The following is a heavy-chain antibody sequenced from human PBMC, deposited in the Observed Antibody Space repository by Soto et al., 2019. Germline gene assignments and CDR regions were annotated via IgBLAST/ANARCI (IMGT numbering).Heavy chain of an antibody. D-gene: IGHD6-19*01. Sequence: ASEKVSCKASGHTFTSYGISWVRQAPGQGLEWMGWISAYNGNTNYAQKLQGRVTMTTDTSTSTAYMELRSLRSDDTAVYYCARDGDSSGWYWFDPWGQGTLVTVSS. CDR2: ISAYNGNT. V-gene: IGHV1-18*01. CDR1: GHTFTSYG. CDR3: ARDGDSSGWYWFDP. J-gene: IGHJ5*02.